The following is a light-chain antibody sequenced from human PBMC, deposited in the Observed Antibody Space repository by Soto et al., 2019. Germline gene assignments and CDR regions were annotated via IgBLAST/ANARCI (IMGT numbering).Light chain of an antibody. J-gene: IGLJ3*02. CDR1: SGINVGSYR. V-gene: IGLV5-45*03. CDR3: MIWHSSAWV. CDR2: YKSDSDK. Sequence: QPVLTQPSSLSASPGASASLTCTLRSGINVGSYRIYWYQQKPGSPPHYLLRYKSDSDKQQGSGVPSRFSGSKDASANAGILLISGLQSEDGADYYCMIWHSSAWVFGGGTKVTVL.